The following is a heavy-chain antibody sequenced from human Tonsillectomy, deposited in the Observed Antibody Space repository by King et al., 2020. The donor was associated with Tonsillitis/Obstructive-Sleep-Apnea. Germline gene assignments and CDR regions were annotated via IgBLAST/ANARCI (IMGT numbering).Heavy chain of an antibody. CDR1: GFTFSNAW. V-gene: IGHV3-15*01. CDR3: TTDPGITMVRGVIPDAFDI. Sequence: EVQLVESGGDLVEPGGSLRLSCAASGFTFSNAWMSWVRQAPGKGLEWVGRIKSKIDGGTTDYAAPVKGRLTISRDDSKNTHYLQMNSLKTEDTAVYYCTTDPGITMVRGVIPDAFDIWGQGTTVTVSS. J-gene: IGHJ3*02. CDR2: IKSKIDGGTT. D-gene: IGHD3-10*01.